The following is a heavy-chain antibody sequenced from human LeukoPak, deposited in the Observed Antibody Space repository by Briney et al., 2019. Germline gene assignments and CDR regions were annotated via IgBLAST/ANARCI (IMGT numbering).Heavy chain of an antibody. CDR3: ARDWPTVITDY. Sequence: SVKVSCKTSGYTFTTHGIRWLRQAPGQGLEWMGWISTSKGDTNYAQKFKGRLTKTTDRSTSTAYMELRSLSSDDTAVYYCARDWPTVITDYWGQGTLVTVSS. CDR2: ISTSKGDT. D-gene: IGHD4-11*01. V-gene: IGHV1-18*01. CDR1: GYTFTTHG. J-gene: IGHJ4*02.